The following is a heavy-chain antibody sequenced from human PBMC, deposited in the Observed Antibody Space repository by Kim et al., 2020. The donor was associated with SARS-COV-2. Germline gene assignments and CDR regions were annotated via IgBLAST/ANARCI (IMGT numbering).Heavy chain of an antibody. CDR3: ARRRAWFGELAGNWFDP. CDR2: IYPNDSNT. V-gene: IGHV5-51*01. Sequence: GESLKISCNGSGYSFISYWIAWVRQMPGKGLEWMAMIYPNDSNTRYSPSFQGQVTISADKSISTAYLQWSSLKASDTAMYYCARRRAWFGELAGNWFDPWGQGTLVTVSS. CDR1: GYSFISYW. J-gene: IGHJ5*02. D-gene: IGHD3-10*01.